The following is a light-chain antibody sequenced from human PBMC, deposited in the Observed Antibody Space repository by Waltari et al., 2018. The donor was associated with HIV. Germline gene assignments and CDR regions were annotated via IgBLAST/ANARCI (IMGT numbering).Light chain of an antibody. Sequence: IVMTQSPLSLPVTPGEPASISCRSSQSLLHSNGYNYLDWYLQKPGQAPQVLIDLGSSRASGVPDRFSGSGSGTDFTLKISRVEAEDVGLYYCMQALQTPITFGQGTRLEIK. V-gene: IGKV2-28*01. CDR3: MQALQTPIT. J-gene: IGKJ5*01. CDR2: LGS. CDR1: QSLLHSNGYNY.